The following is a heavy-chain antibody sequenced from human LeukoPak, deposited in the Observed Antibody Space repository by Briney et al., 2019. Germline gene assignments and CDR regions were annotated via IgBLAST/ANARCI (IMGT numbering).Heavy chain of an antibody. CDR2: IYTSGST. J-gene: IGHJ4*02. V-gene: IGHV4-61*02. CDR3: ARVTIFGVVKN. D-gene: IGHD3-3*01. Sequence: SETLSLTCTVSGGSISSGSYYWSWIRQPAGKGLEWIGRIYTSGSTNYNPSLKSRATISVDTSKNQFSLKLSSVTAADTAVYYCARVTIFGVVKNWGQGTLVTVSS. CDR1: GGSISSGSYY.